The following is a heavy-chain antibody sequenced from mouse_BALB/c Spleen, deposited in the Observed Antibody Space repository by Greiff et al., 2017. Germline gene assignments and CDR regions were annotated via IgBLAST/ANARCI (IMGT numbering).Heavy chain of an antibody. D-gene: IGHD1-1*01. CDR2: ISSGGST. V-gene: IGHV5-6-5*01. J-gene: IGHJ4*01. CDR3: ARGPPIYYYGSRNYYAMDY. Sequence: VESGGGLVKPGGSLKLSCAASGFTFSSYAMSWVRQTPEKRLEWVASISSGGSTYYPDSVKGRFTISRDNARNILYLQMSSLRSEDTAMYYCARGPPIYYYGSRNYYAMDYWGQGTSVTVSS. CDR1: GFTFSSYA.